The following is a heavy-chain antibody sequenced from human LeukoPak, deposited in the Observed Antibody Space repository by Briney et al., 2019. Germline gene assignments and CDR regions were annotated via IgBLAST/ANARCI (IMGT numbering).Heavy chain of an antibody. D-gene: IGHD3-22*01. J-gene: IGHJ4*02. CDR1: GFTFSSYS. CDR3: ARSDYYDSTLD. CDR2: ISSSSSTI. Sequence: GGSLRLSCAASGFTFSSYSMNWVRQAPGKGLEWVSYISSSSSTIYYADSVKGRFTITRDNAKNSLYLQMNSLRAEDAAVYYCARSDYYDSTLDWGQGTLVTVSS. V-gene: IGHV3-48*04.